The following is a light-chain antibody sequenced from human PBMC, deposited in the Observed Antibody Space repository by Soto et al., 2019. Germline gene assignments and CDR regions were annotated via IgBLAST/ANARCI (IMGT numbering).Light chain of an antibody. CDR2: SNN. J-gene: IGLJ1*01. CDR1: NSDFGSNT. Sequence: QSVLTQPPSASGTPGQRVTISCSGSNSDFGSNTVNWYQQFPGAAPKLLSDSNNQRPTGVPGRFSGFKSGTAASLPISGLPAEDAAEYYGATCDGNGVGGVFGAERKGT. V-gene: IGLV1-44*01. CDR3: ATCDGNGVGGV.